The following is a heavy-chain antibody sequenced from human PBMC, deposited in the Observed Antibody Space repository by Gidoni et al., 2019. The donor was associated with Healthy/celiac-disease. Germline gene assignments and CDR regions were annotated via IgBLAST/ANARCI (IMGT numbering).Heavy chain of an antibody. CDR1: TFSSNW. D-gene: IGHD4-17*01. CDR2: IKQDGSEK. J-gene: IGHJ3*02. Sequence: TFSSNWMSWVRQAPGKGLEWVANIKQDGSEKYYVDAVKGRFTISRDNAKNSLYLQMNSLRAEDTAVYYCARDEDYVNPFYAFDIWGQGTMVTVSS. V-gene: IGHV3-7*01. CDR3: ARDEDYVNPFYAFDI.